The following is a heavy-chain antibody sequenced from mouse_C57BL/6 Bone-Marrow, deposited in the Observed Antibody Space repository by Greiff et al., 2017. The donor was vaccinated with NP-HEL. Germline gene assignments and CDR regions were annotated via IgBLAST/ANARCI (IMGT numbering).Heavy chain of an antibody. D-gene: IGHD2-3*01. V-gene: IGHV2-2*01. Sequence: QVQLKESGPGLVQPSQSLSITCTVSGFSLTSYGVHWVRQSPGKGLEWLGVIWSGGSTDYNAAFISRLSISKDNSKSQVFFKMNSLQAYDTAIYYCARDDGYYLFAYWGQGTLVTVDA. CDR1: GFSLTSYG. CDR3: ARDDGYYLFAY. CDR2: IWSGGST. J-gene: IGHJ3*01.